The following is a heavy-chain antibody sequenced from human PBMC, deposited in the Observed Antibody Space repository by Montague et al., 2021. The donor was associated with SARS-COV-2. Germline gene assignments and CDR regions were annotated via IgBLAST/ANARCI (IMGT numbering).Heavy chain of an antibody. CDR3: ARAGTITKIVVVIDAFDI. D-gene: IGHD3-22*01. V-gene: IGHV4-31*03. CDR2: IYYSGST. CDR1: GGSISSGGYY. J-gene: IGHJ3*02. Sequence: TLSLTCTVSGGSISSGGYYWSWIRQHPGKGLEWIGYIYYSGSTYYNPSLKSRVTISVDTSKNQFSLKLSSVTAADTAVYYCARAGTITKIVVVIDAFDIWGQGTMVTVSS.